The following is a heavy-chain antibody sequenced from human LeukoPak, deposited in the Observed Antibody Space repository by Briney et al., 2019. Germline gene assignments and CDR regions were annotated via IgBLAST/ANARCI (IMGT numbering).Heavy chain of an antibody. D-gene: IGHD3-3*01. V-gene: IGHV4-39*07. CDR3: ARVLARADFWSGYHYYYYYMDV. CDR2: IYYSRST. Sequence: SETLSLTCTVSGGSISSSSYYWGWIRQPPGKGLEWIGSIYYSRSTYYNPSLKSRVTISVDTSKNQFSLKLSSVTAADTAVYYCARVLARADFWSGYHYYYYYMDVWGKGTTVTVSS. J-gene: IGHJ6*03. CDR1: GGSISSSSYY.